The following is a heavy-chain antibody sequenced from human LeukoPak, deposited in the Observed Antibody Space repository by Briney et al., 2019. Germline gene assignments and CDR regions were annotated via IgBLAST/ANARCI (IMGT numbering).Heavy chain of an antibody. CDR1: GGSTSSSNYY. Sequence: PSETLSLTCTASGGSTSSSNYYWGWIRQPPGKGLEWIGSIYYSGSTSYNPSLNSRVTISVDTSKNQFSLQLSSVTAADTAVYYCARSYCGSTGCSHYYYYYYMDVWGKGTTVTVSS. J-gene: IGHJ6*03. V-gene: IGHV4-39*01. CDR3: ARSYCGSTGCSHYYYYYYMDV. D-gene: IGHD2-2*01. CDR2: IYYSGST.